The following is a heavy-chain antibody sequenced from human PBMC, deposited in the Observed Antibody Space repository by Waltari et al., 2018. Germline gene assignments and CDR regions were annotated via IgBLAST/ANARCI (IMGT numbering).Heavy chain of an antibody. CDR2: ISDDGRAT. J-gene: IGHJ6*02. Sequence: EVQLVESGGGLAQPGGSLRLSCAASGFTFSSYWMHWVRQPPGKWLVCVSRISDDGRATSYADSVKGRFTISRYNAKNTLYLQMNSLRVGDMAVYYCARVARTAVTTSGYYGMDVWGQGTTVTVSS. V-gene: IGHV3-74*01. CDR1: GFTFSSYW. CDR3: ARVARTAVTTSGYYGMDV. D-gene: IGHD4-17*01.